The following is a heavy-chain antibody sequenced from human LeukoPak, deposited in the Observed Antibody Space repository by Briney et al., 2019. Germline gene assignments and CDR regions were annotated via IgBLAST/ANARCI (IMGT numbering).Heavy chain of an antibody. V-gene: IGHV4-59*12. CDR2: IYDSGST. CDR1: GGSISGYY. J-gene: IGHJ5*02. CDR3: ARGHDSSGYYYLSNWFDP. Sequence: SETLSLTCTVSGGSISGYYWSWIRQPPGKGLEWIGYIYDSGSTNYNPSLKSRVTMSVDTSKNQFSLKLSSVTAADTAVYYCARGHDSSGYYYLSNWFDPWGQGTLVTVSS. D-gene: IGHD3-22*01.